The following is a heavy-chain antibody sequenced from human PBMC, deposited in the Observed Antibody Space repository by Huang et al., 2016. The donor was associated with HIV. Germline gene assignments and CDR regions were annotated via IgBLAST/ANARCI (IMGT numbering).Heavy chain of an antibody. V-gene: IGHV4-34*01. CDR1: GGSFSGYY. CDR2: INHSGST. Sequence: QVQLQQWGAGLLKPSETLSLTCAVYGGSFSGYYWSWIRQSPGKGLEWLGKINHSGSTNYNTSLKSRLTISVDTSKNQFSLKLSSVTAADTAVYYCARERMMSWLDDHDAFDIWGQGTMVTVSS. D-gene: IGHD1-1*01. J-gene: IGHJ3*02. CDR3: ARERMMSWLDDHDAFDI.